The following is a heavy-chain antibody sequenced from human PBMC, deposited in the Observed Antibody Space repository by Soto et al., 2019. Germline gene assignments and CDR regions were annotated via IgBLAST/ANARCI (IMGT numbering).Heavy chain of an antibody. J-gene: IGHJ4*02. CDR3: ARDHPHSYGIYYFDY. V-gene: IGHV4-59*01. D-gene: IGHD5-18*01. Sequence: QVQLQESGPGLVKPSETLSLTCTVSGGSITNYYWSWIRQPPGKGLEWIGYIYSSGSTNYNPSLKSRVTISADTSKNQVSLKLTSVTAADTAVYYCARDHPHSYGIYYFDYRGQGTLVTVSS. CDR2: IYSSGST. CDR1: GGSITNYY.